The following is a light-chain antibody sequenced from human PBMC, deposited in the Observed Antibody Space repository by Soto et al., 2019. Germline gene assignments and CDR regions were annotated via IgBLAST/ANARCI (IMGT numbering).Light chain of an antibody. CDR1: SSNIGASYD. CDR3: QSYDSSLSGGV. J-gene: IGLJ2*01. Sequence: QSVLAQPPSVSGAPGQRVTISCTGNSSNIGASYDVHWYQQLPGRAPKLLIFANTNRPAGVPDRFSGSKSGSSASLAITGLQGDDDADYYCQSYDSSLSGGVFGGGTKLTVL. CDR2: ANT. V-gene: IGLV1-40*01.